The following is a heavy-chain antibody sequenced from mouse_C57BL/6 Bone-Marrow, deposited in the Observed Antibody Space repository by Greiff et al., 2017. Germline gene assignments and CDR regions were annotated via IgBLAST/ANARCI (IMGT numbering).Heavy chain of an antibody. V-gene: IGHV1-81*01. Sequence: QVQLQQSGAELARPGASVKLSCKASGYTFPSYGISWVKPRTGQGLEWIGEIYPRSGNTYYNEKFKGKDTLTADKSSSTAYMELRSLTAEDAAVYFCAREGLHYDGIPAWFAYWGQGTLVTVSA. D-gene: IGHD1-1*01. CDR3: AREGLHYDGIPAWFAY. J-gene: IGHJ3*01. CDR2: IYPRSGNT. CDR1: GYTFPSYG.